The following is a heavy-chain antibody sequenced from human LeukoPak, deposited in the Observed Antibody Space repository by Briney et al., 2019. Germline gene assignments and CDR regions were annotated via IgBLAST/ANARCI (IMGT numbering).Heavy chain of an antibody. V-gene: IGHV3-23*01. CDR3: AKEPPWLGNLLPFY. D-gene: IGHD6-19*01. J-gene: IGHJ4*02. Sequence: QPGGSLRLSCAASGFTFSSYGMHWVRQAPGKGLEWVSGISGSGGSTYYADSVKGRFTISRDNSKNTLYLQMNSLRAEDTAVYYCAKEPPWLGNLLPFYWGQGTLVTVSS. CDR2: ISGSGGST. CDR1: GFTFSSYG.